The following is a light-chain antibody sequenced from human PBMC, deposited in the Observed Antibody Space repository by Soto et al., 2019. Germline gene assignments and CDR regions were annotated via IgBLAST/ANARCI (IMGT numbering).Light chain of an antibody. V-gene: IGKV3-15*01. CDR3: HHYGISPPWT. J-gene: IGKJ1*01. CDR2: GAS. Sequence: EIVMTQSPATLSVSPGEGATLSCRASQSVSSKLAWYQQKPGQAPRLIIYGASTRATGIPARFSGSGSGTDFTLTISRLEPEDFAVYYCHHYGISPPWTFGQGTKLDIK. CDR1: QSVSSK.